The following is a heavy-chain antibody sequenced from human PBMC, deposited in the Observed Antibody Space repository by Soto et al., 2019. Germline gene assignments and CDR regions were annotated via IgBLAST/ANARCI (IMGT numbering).Heavy chain of an antibody. CDR3: GREVGGSYVRS. D-gene: IGHD1-26*01. Sequence: QVQLVQSGAEVKKPGASVKVSCKASGYTFTSYGISWVRQAPGQGLEWMGWISAYNGNTNYAQKLQGRVTMTTDTSTSNAYMELRSLRSDATALYDCGREVGGSYVRSWCQGTMVTVSS. CDR2: ISAYNGNT. V-gene: IGHV1-18*01. CDR1: GYTFTSYG. J-gene: IGHJ3*01.